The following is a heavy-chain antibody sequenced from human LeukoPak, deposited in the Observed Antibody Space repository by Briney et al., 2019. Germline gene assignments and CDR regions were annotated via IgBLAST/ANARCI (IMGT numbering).Heavy chain of an antibody. J-gene: IGHJ4*02. CDR1: GFTFSSYS. Sequence: GGSLRLSCAASGFTFSSYSMDWVRQAPGKGLEWVSYISSSSTTMCYADSVKGRFTISRDNAKNPLYLQMNSLRDEDTAVYYCARDIRIDYWGQGTLVTVSS. CDR2: ISSSSTTM. D-gene: IGHD3-3*02. V-gene: IGHV3-48*02. CDR3: ARDIRIDY.